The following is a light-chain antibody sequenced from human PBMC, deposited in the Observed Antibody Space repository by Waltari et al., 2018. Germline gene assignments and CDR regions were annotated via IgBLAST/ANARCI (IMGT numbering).Light chain of an antibody. Sequence: DIQMTQSPSSLSASVGDRVTITCQASRDINNYLNWYQQKPGKAPKLLIYDASTLETGVPSRFSGSGSGTDFVFTISRLQPEDIATYYCQQYQTDPWTFGQGTKVEVK. V-gene: IGKV1-33*01. CDR2: DAS. J-gene: IGKJ1*01. CDR1: RDINNY. CDR3: QQYQTDPWT.